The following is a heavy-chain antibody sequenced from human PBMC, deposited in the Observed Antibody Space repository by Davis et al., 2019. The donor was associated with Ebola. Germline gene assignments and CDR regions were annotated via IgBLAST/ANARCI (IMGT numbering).Heavy chain of an antibody. J-gene: IGHJ6*04. Sequence: AASVKVSCKASGYTFTSYYMHWVRQAPGQGLEWMGIINPSGGSTRYAQKFQGRVTMTRDTSTSTVYMELSSLRSEDTAVYYCARVYSVGSSHCSSTSCQTIEQGKYGMDVWGKGTTVTVSS. CDR2: INPSGGST. CDR1: GYTFTSYY. D-gene: IGHD2-2*01. V-gene: IGHV1-46*01. CDR3: ARVYSVGSSHCSSTSCQTIEQGKYGMDV.